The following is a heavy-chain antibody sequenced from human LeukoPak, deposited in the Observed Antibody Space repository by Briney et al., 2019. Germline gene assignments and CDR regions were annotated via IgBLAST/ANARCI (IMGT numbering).Heavy chain of an antibody. Sequence: SETLSLTCTVSGGSISSYYWSWIRQPPGKGLEWIGYIYHSGSTYYNPSLKSRVTISVDRSKNQFSLKLSSVTAADTAVYYCAARHSGYDWDYFDYWGQGTLVTVSS. V-gene: IGHV4-59*04. CDR1: GGSISSYY. CDR3: AARHSGYDWDYFDY. J-gene: IGHJ4*02. CDR2: IYHSGST. D-gene: IGHD5-12*01.